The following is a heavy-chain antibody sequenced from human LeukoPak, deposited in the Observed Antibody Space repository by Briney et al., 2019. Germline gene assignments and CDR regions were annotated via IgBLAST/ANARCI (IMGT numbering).Heavy chain of an antibody. J-gene: IGHJ3*02. D-gene: IGHD3-22*01. V-gene: IGHV1-69*13. Sequence: SVRVSCKASGGTFSSYAISWVRQAPGQGLEWMGGIIPIFGTANYAQKFQGRVTITADESTSTAYMELSSLRSEDTAVYYCAGFPDYYDSSGYLPGAFDIWGQGTMVTVSS. CDR2: IIPIFGTA. CDR3: AGFPDYYDSSGYLPGAFDI. CDR1: GGTFSSYA.